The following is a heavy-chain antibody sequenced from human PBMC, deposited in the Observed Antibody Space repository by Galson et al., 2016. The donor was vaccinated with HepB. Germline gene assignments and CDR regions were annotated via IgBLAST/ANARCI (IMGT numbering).Heavy chain of an antibody. V-gene: IGHV1-46*01. CDR1: GYSFTSYY. CDR3: ARGQYYYDSSGLTFDY. D-gene: IGHD3-22*01. J-gene: IGHJ4*02. Sequence: SVKVSCKASGYSFTSYYMHWVRQAPRQGLEWVGIFNPSGGRATYAQKLQGRVTMTRDTSTSTVYMELSSLRSEDTGVYYCARGQYYYDSSGLTFDYWGQGALVIVSS. CDR2: FNPSGGRA.